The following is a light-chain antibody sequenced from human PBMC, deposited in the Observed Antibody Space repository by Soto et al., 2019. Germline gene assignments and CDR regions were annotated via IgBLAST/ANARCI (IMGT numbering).Light chain of an antibody. V-gene: IGKV3D-15*01. J-gene: IGKJ1*01. CDR3: QQYGSSWT. CDR1: QSVDSN. CDR2: GAS. Sequence: EIVMTPSPATLSVSPGDGATLSCRASQSVDSNLAWYQQKPGQTPRLLIYGASTRPTGIPARFSGSGSGTEFTLTISSLQSGDFAVYYCQQYGSSWTFGQGTKVDIK.